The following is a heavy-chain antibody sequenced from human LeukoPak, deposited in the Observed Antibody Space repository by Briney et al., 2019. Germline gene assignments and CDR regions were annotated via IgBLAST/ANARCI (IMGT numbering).Heavy chain of an antibody. V-gene: IGHV1-18*01. Sequence: ASVKVSCKASGYTFANHGISWVRQAPGQGLELMGWISGYNGNTNYAQKFQGRVTVTTDTSTSTAYMELRSLRPDDTAVYYCARGAAVAVVTRYFLHWGQGTLVIVSS. J-gene: IGHJ1*01. CDR1: GYTFANHG. CDR3: ARGAAVAVVTRYFLH. D-gene: IGHD6-19*01. CDR2: ISGYNGNT.